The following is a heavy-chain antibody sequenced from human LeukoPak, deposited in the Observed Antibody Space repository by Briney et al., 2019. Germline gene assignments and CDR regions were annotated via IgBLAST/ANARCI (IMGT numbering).Heavy chain of an antibody. CDR3: AREAPMELWSDY. J-gene: IGHJ4*02. D-gene: IGHD5-18*01. CDR1: GGSISSSSYY. CDR2: IYYSGST. Sequence: SQTLSLTCAVSGGSISSSSYYWGWIRQPPGKGLEWIGSIYYSGSTYYNPSLKSRVTISVDTSKNQFSLKLSSVTAADTAVYYCAREAPMELWSDYWGQGTLVTVSS. V-gene: IGHV4-39*07.